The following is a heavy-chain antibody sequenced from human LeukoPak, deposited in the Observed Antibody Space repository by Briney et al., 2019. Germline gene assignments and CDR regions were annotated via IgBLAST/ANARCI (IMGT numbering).Heavy chain of an antibody. CDR3: AHQRSVETAGTFF. J-gene: IGHJ4*02. CDR1: GFTFSDYG. V-gene: IGHV3-23*01. CDR2: MNSNGGST. Sequence: GGSLRLSCAASGFTFSDYGMNWVRQAPGKGLEWVSGMNSNGGSTYYAESVKGRFTISRDNSNNMLYLQMNRLTADDTAIYYCAHQRSVETAGTFFWGQGTLVTVSS. D-gene: IGHD6-13*01.